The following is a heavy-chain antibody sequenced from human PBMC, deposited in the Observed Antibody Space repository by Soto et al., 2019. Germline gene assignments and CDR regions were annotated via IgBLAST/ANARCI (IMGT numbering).Heavy chain of an antibody. D-gene: IGHD6-19*01. V-gene: IGHV4-31*03. CDR1: GGSISSGGYY. J-gene: IGHJ5*02. CDR3: ASSVISSGWYPNWFDP. CDR2: IYYSGST. Sequence: ASETLSLTCTVSGGSISSGGYYWSWIRQHPGKGLEWIGYIYYSGSTYYNPSLKSRVTISVDTSKNQFSLKLSSVTAADTAVYYCASSVISSGWYPNWFDPWGQGTLVTVSS.